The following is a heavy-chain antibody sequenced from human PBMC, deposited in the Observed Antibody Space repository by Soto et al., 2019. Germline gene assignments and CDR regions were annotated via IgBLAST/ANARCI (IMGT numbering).Heavy chain of an antibody. CDR1: GFTFSSYW. Sequence: GSLRLSCAASGFTFSSYWMHWVRQVPGKGLVWVSRINRDGSTTSYADSVKGRFTISRDNAKNTLYLQMNSLRAEDTAVYYCAREAWYDAFDIWGQGTMVTVSS. CDR2: INRDGSTT. V-gene: IGHV3-74*01. CDR3: AREAWYDAFDI. D-gene: IGHD2-15*01. J-gene: IGHJ3*02.